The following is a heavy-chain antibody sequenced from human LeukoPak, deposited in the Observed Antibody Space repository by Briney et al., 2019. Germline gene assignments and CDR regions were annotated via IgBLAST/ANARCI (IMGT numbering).Heavy chain of an antibody. CDR2: IYYSGST. J-gene: IGHJ6*03. Sequence: SETLSLTCTVSGGFISSSSYYWGWIRQPPGKGLEWIGSIYYSGSTYYNPSLKSRVTISVDTSKNQFSLKLSSVTAADTAVYYCAKRGIAVAGTYYYYYMDVWGKGTTVTVSS. V-gene: IGHV4-39*07. CDR1: GGFISSSSYY. CDR3: AKRGIAVAGTYYYYYMDV. D-gene: IGHD6-19*01.